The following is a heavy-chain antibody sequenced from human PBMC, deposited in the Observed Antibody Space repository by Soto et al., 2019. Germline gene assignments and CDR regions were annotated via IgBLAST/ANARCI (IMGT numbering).Heavy chain of an antibody. D-gene: IGHD3-10*01. J-gene: IGHJ4*02. CDR3: VGGQYYFDS. CDR2: ISYDGSDK. CDR1: GFPFTSYG. Sequence: QVQLVESGGGVVQPGRSLRLSCAASGFPFTSYGMHWVREGPDKGLEWVAIISYDGSDKYYADSVKGRFTISRDNSKNTLYLHMNRLRPEDTALYYCVGGQYYFDSRGQGTLVIVSS. V-gene: IGHV3-30*03.